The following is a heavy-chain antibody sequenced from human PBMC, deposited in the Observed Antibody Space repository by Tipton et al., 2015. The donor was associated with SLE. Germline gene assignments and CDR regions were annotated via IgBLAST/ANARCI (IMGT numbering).Heavy chain of an antibody. CDR1: GFTFSSYG. J-gene: IGHJ6*02. CDR2: IRYDGSDK. Sequence: SGFTFSSYGMHWVRQAPGKGLEWVAFIRYDGSDKHYVESVKGRFTISRDNSKNTLWLQMNSLRVEDTAVYYCVKGQYGMDVWGQGTTVTVSS. CDR3: VKGQYGMDV. V-gene: IGHV3-30*02.